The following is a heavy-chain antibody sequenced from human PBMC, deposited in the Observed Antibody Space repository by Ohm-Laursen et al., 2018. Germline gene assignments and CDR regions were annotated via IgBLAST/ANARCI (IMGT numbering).Heavy chain of an antibody. CDR1: GGTFSSYA. Sequence: ASVKVSCKASGGTFSSYAISWVRQAPGQGLEWMGWINPNSGGTNYARKFQGRVTMTRDTSISTAYMELSRLRSDDTAVYYCATRTGGYDDWGQGTLVTVSP. V-gene: IGHV1-2*02. D-gene: IGHD5-12*01. CDR3: ATRTGGYDD. J-gene: IGHJ4*02. CDR2: INPNSGGT.